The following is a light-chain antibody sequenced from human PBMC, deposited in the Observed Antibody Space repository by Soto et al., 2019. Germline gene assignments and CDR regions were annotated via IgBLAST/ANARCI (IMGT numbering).Light chain of an antibody. CDR3: QQYRAWPLS. Sequence: EIVVTQSPATLSVSPVERATLSCRASQSIGNHLAWYQQKPCQAPRLLIYGASTRATTIPARFSGSGSGTDFTLTISSLQSGDFAVYYCQQYRAWPLSFGGGTKVEIK. CDR2: GAS. CDR1: QSIGNH. V-gene: IGKV3D-15*01. J-gene: IGKJ4*01.